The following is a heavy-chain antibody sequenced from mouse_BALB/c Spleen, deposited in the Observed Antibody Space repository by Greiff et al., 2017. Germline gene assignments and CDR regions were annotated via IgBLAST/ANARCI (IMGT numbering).Heavy chain of an antibody. Sequence: VQVVESGGDLVKPGGSLKLSCAASGFTFSSYGMSWVRQTPDKRLEWVATISSGGSYTYYPDSVKGRFTISRDNAKNTLYLQMSSLKSEDTAMYYCARHPSYEYDAAWFAYWGQGTLVTVSA. CDR3: ARHPSYEYDAAWFAY. CDR1: GFTFSSYG. CDR2: ISSGGSYT. D-gene: IGHD2-4*01. J-gene: IGHJ3*01. V-gene: IGHV5-6*01.